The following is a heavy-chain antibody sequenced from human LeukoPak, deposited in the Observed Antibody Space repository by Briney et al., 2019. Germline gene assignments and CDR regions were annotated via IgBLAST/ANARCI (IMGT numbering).Heavy chain of an antibody. CDR1: GGSFSGYY. J-gene: IGHJ4*02. CDR3: ARGPNYVWGSYQYFDY. V-gene: IGHV4-34*01. CDR2: INHSGST. D-gene: IGHD3-16*02. Sequence: PSETLSLTCAVYGGSFSGYYWSRIRQPPGKGLEWIGEINHSGSTNYNPSLKSRVTISVDTSKNQFSLKLSSVTAADTAVYYCARGPNYVWGSYQYFDYWGQGTLVTVSS.